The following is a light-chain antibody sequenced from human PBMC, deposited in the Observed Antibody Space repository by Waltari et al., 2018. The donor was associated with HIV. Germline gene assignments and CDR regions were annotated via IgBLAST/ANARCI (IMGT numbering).Light chain of an antibody. CDR1: SSDVGGYNY. J-gene: IGLJ2*01. V-gene: IGLV2-8*01. CDR3: SSYAGSSNLRV. CDR2: EVT. Sequence: QSALTQPPSASGSPGQSVTISCTGTSSDVGGYNYASWYQQHPGKAPKLMIYEVTKRPSGVPDRFSGSKSGNTASLTVSGLQAEDEADYYCSSYAGSSNLRVFGGGTKLTVL.